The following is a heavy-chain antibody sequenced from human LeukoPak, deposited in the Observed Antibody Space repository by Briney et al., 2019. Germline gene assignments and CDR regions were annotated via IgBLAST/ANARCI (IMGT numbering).Heavy chain of an antibody. J-gene: IGHJ4*02. CDR2: ISPGDSDA. D-gene: IGHD2-2*01. Sequence: GESLKISCKGSGYTFTNYYIGWVRQTPGKGLEWMGIISPGDSDARYSPSFQGLVTISADKSISTAYPRWSSLKASDTAMYYCARRYCSSTSCNPYFFDYWSQGTLVTVSS. CDR1: GYTFTNYY. V-gene: IGHV5-51*01. CDR3: ARRYCSSTSCNPYFFDY.